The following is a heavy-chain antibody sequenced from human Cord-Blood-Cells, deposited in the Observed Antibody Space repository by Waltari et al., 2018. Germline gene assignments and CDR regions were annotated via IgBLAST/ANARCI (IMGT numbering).Heavy chain of an antibody. V-gene: IGHV4-34*01. Sequence: QMQLHQWGAGLVKPSETLSLTCAVYGGSFRAYYWSWIRQPPGKGREWIGENNHTGSTNYNRAVKERVTISVETSANQFSLQRSSLSAGDTAVYYCARVHTSSGSYYHDYYYYSMGVWGKGTTVTVSS. CDR1: GGSFRAYY. CDR3: ARVHTSSGSYYHDYYYYSMGV. D-gene: IGHD3-10*01. J-gene: IGHJ6*03. CDR2: NNHTGST.